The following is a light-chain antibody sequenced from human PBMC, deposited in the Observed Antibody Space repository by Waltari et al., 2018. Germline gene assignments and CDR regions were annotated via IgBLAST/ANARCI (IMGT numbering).Light chain of an antibody. CDR1: QSLLDSSNNKNY. Sequence: DIVMTQSPDSLAVSLGERATIICKSSQSLLDSSNNKNYLAWYQQRPGQPPKLLIYWASTRESGVPDRFSGSGSGTDFTLTISSLQAEDVAVYYCQQYYSTPTFGGGTKVEIK. CDR3: QQYYSTPT. CDR2: WAS. J-gene: IGKJ4*01. V-gene: IGKV4-1*01.